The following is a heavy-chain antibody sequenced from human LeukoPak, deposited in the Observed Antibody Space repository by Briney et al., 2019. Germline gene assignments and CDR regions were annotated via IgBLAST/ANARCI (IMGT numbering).Heavy chain of an antibody. CDR1: GGPISSYY. CDR2: IYTSGSA. Sequence: PSETLSLTCTVSGGPISSYYWSWIRQPAGKGLEWIGRIYTSGSANYNPSLNSRVTMSVDTSKNQLSLNLSSVTAADTAVYYCARDERAARHFDYWGQGTLVTVSS. V-gene: IGHV4-4*07. J-gene: IGHJ4*02. CDR3: ARDERAARHFDY. D-gene: IGHD6-6*01.